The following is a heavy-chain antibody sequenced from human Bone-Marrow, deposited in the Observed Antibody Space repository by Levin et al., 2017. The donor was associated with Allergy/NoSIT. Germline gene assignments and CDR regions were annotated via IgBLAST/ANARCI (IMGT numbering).Heavy chain of an antibody. Sequence: GGSLRLSCAATGFSFTRYGMHWVRQAPGKGLEWVALISFDESNKEYLDSVKGRFTISRDISKNTLYLQMDSLRTEDAAVYYCAKAKGSATAGDAFDSWGQGTTVTVSS. D-gene: IGHD6-13*01. V-gene: IGHV3-30*18. CDR3: AKAKGSATAGDAFDS. CDR2: ISFDESNK. J-gene: IGHJ3*01. CDR1: GFSFTRYG.